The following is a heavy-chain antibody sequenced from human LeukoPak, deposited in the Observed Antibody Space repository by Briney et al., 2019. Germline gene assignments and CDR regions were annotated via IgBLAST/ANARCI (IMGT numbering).Heavy chain of an antibody. Sequence: ASVKLSCKASGYTFTSYSISWVRQAPGHGLQWMGWISAYTGNTNYPQNLQGRVTVTTDTSTSTAYMELRSLKSDDTAVYYCARARANSLYFHYWGQGTLVTVSS. V-gene: IGHV1-18*01. D-gene: IGHD4-23*01. J-gene: IGHJ4*02. CDR1: GYTFTSYS. CDR2: ISAYTGNT. CDR3: ARARANSLYFHY.